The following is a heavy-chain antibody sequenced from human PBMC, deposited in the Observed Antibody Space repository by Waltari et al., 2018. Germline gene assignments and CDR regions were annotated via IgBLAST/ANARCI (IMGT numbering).Heavy chain of an antibody. Sequence: QVQLVQSGAEVKKPGASVKVSCKASGYTFTSYDINWVRQATGQGLEWMGWMKPKSGNTGYEKKCQGRVTITRNTSISTAYMELSSLRSEDTAVYYCARGNKELQTPGLVDYWGQGTLVTVSS. CDR3: ARGNKELQTPGLVDY. J-gene: IGHJ4*02. V-gene: IGHV1-8*03. CDR1: GYTFTSYD. D-gene: IGHD1-26*01. CDR2: MKPKSGNT.